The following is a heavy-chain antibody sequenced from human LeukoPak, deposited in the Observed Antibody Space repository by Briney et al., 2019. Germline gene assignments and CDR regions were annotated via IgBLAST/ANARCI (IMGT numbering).Heavy chain of an antibody. J-gene: IGHJ4*02. CDR1: GYTFTSYD. D-gene: IGHD2-8*01. V-gene: IGHV1-18*01. CDR3: ARDINGCDY. Sequence: GASVKVSCKASGYTFTSYDINWVRQATGQGLEWMGWISGYSGSTNYVQKFQGRVTMTTDTSTSTAYMELRSLRSDDTAVYYCARDINGCDYWGQGTLVTVSS. CDR2: ISGYSGST.